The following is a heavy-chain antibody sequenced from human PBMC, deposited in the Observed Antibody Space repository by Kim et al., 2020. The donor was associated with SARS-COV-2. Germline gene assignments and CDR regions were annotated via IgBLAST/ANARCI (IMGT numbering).Heavy chain of an antibody. CDR1: GFTFSSYA. V-gene: IGHV3-23*01. J-gene: IGHJ4*02. D-gene: IGHD3-10*01. CDR2: ISGSGGST. Sequence: GGSLRLSCAASGFTFSSYAMSWVRQAPGKGLEWVSAISGSGGSTYYADSVKGRFTISRDNSKNTLYLQMNSLRAEDTAVYYCAKSDSGSYYRSDDYWGQGTLVTVSS. CDR3: AKSDSGSYYRSDDY.